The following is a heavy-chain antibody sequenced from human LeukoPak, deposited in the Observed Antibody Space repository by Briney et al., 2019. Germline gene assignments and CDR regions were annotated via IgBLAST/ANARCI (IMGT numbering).Heavy chain of an antibody. V-gene: IGHV1-2*02. Sequence: ASVKVSCKASGGTFSSYAISWVRQAPGQGLEWMGWIDPNSGGTNYAQKFQGRVTMTRDTSINTAYMELSRLRSDDTAVYYCARVLTVSNWFDPWGQGTLVTVSS. D-gene: IGHD4-17*01. CDR2: IDPNSGGT. J-gene: IGHJ5*02. CDR1: GGTFSSYA. CDR3: ARVLTVSNWFDP.